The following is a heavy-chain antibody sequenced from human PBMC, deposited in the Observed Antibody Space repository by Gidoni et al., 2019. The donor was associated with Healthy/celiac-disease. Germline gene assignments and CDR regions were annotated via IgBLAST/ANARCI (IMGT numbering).Heavy chain of an antibody. J-gene: IGHJ4*02. Sequence: QVQLVQSGAEVKKPGASVTVSCKASGYTFTSYAMHWVRQAPGQRLEWMGWINAGNGNTKYSQKFQGRVTITRDTSASTAYMELSSLRSEDTAVYYCARDLPDSSSWYGTFDYWGQGTLVTVSS. D-gene: IGHD6-13*01. CDR2: INAGNGNT. CDR3: ARDLPDSSSWYGTFDY. V-gene: IGHV1-3*01. CDR1: GYTFTSYA.